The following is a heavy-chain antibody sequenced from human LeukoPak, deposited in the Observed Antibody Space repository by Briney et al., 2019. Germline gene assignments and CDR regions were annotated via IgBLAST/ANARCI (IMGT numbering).Heavy chain of an antibody. CDR1: GGSFSGYY. CDR3: ARRGWYYYGSGSLTLHYYYYYMDV. J-gene: IGHJ6*03. CDR2: INHIGST. V-gene: IGHV4-34*01. Sequence: SETLSLTCAVDGGSFSGYYWSWIRHPPGKGLEWLGEINHIGSTNYHPSLKSRVTISVDTSKTQFSLKLSSVTAADTAVYYCARRGWYYYGSGSLTLHYYYYYMDVWGKGNTVTISS. D-gene: IGHD3-10*01.